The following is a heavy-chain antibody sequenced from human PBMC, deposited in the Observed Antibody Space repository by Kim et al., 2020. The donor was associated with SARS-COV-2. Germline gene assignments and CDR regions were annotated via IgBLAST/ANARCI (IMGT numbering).Heavy chain of an antibody. CDR1: GGSFSGYY. V-gene: IGHV4-34*01. CDR2: INHSGST. Sequence: SETLSLTCAVYGGSFSGYYWSWIRQPPGKGLEWIGEINHSGSTNYNPSPKSRVTISVDTSKNQFSLRLSSVTAADTAVYYCARKGPRRDYYGSGGYFGRWGQGTLVTVSS. CDR3: ARKGPRRDYYGSGGYFGR. J-gene: IGHJ4*02. D-gene: IGHD3-10*01.